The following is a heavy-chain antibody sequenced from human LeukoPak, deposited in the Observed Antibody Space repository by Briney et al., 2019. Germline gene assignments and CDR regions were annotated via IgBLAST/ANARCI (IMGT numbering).Heavy chain of an antibody. J-gene: IGHJ4*02. V-gene: IGHV2-5*02. CDR1: GFSLSTSGVG. CDR3: AHESVSYDFWSGNGNYFDY. CDR2: IYWDDDK. Sequence: SGPTLVKPTQTLTLTCTFSGFSLSTSGVGVGWIRQPPGKALEWLALIYWDDDKRYSPSLKSRLTITKDTSKNHVVLTMTNMDPVDTATYFCAHESVSYDFWSGNGNYFDYWGQGTLVTVSS. D-gene: IGHD3-3*01.